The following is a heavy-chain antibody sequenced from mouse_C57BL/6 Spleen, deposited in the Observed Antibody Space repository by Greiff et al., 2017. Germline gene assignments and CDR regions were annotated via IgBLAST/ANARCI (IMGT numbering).Heavy chain of an antibody. CDR1: GFTFSNYW. V-gene: IGHV6-3*01. D-gene: IGHD2-3*01. CDR2: IRLKSDNYAT. J-gene: IGHJ2*01. Sequence: EVKLMESGGGLVQPGGSMKLSCVASGFTFSNYWMNWVRQSPEKGLEWVAQIRLKSDNYATHYAESVKGRFTISRDDSKSSVYLQMNNLRAEDTGIYYCTRYDGYYLYYFDYWGQGTTLTVSS. CDR3: TRYDGYYLYYFDY.